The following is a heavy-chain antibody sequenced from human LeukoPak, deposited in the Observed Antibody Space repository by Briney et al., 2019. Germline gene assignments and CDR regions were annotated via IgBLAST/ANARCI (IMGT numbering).Heavy chain of an antibody. Sequence: SVKVSCKASGYTFTNYDISWVRQAPGQGLEWMGGIIPIFGTANYAQKFQGRVTITTDESTSTAYMELSSLRSEDTAVYYCAREGSSGWGAYRAFDIWGQGTMVTVSS. CDR2: IIPIFGTA. D-gene: IGHD6-19*01. V-gene: IGHV1-69*05. CDR1: GYTFTNYD. J-gene: IGHJ3*02. CDR3: AREGSSGWGAYRAFDI.